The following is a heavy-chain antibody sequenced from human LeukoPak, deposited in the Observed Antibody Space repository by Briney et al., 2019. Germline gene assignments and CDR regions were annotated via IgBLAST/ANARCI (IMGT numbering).Heavy chain of an antibody. CDR2: INSDGSST. D-gene: IGHD3-22*01. J-gene: IGHJ4*02. CDR3: ARGDTMTTDY. Sequence: GGSLRLSCAASGFTFSSYWMHWVRQAPGKGLVWVSHINSDGSSTSYADSVKGRFTISRDNAKNTLYLQMNSLRAEDTAVYYCARGDTMTTDYWGQGTLVTVSS. V-gene: IGHV3-74*01. CDR1: GFTFSSYW.